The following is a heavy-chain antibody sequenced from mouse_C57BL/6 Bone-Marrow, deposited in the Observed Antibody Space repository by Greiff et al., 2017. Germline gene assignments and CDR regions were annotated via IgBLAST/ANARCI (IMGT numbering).Heavy chain of an antibody. Sequence: QFQLQQSGAELVKPGASVMISCKASGYAFSSSWLNWVKQRPGKCLEWIGQIYPGDGDTNYNGKFKGKATLTADKSSSTAYMQLSSLTSEDSAVYFCARGTGTLGYWGQGTTLTVSS. V-gene: IGHV1-80*01. CDR3: ARGTGTLGY. CDR2: IYPGDGDT. CDR1: GYAFSSSW. J-gene: IGHJ2*01. D-gene: IGHD4-1*01.